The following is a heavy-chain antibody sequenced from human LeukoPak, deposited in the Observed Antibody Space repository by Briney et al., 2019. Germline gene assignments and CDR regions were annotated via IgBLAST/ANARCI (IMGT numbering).Heavy chain of an antibody. CDR1: GFTFSSYA. CDR3: ARGTAYYVNDY. CDR2: ISGSGGTI. D-gene: IGHD1-26*01. Sequence: QSGGSLRLSCAASGFTFSSYAMSWVRQAPGKGLDWVSVISGSGGTIYYADSVKGRFTISRDNAKNTLYLQMNSLRAEDTAVYYCARGTAYYVNDYWGQGALVTVSS. V-gene: IGHV3-23*01. J-gene: IGHJ4*02.